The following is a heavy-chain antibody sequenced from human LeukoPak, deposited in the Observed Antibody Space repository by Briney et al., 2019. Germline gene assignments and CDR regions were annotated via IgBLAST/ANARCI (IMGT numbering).Heavy chain of an antibody. CDR1: GYTFTNYG. Sequence: ASVKVSCKASGYTFTNYGLSWARQAPGQGLEWMGWISTYNGNTNYVQKLQGRVTMTTDTSTSTAYMELRSLRSDDTAVYYCARELGEYSYGPLTYWGRGTLVTVSS. CDR3: ARELGEYSYGPLTY. D-gene: IGHD5-18*01. CDR2: ISTYNGNT. V-gene: IGHV1-18*01. J-gene: IGHJ4*02.